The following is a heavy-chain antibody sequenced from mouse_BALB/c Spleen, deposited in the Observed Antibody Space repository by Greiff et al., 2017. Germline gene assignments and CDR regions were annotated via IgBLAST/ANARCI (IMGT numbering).Heavy chain of an antibody. CDR3: ARQYDYDGGGYAMDY. CDR1: GFSLTSYG. D-gene: IGHD2-4*01. J-gene: IGHJ4*01. V-gene: IGHV2-6-2*01. CDR2: IWSDGST. Sequence: VQRVESGPDLVAPSQSLSITCTVSGFSLTSYGVHWVRQPPGKGLEWLVVIWSDGSTTYNSALKSRLSISKDNSKSQVFLKMNSLQTDDTAMYYCARQYDYDGGGYAMDYWGQGTSVTVSS.